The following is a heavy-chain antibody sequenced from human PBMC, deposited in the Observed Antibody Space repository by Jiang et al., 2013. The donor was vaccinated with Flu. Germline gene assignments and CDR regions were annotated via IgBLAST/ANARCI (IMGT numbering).Heavy chain of an antibody. J-gene: IGHJ4*02. Sequence: GPGLVKPSQTLSLTCSVSGASINSGPYYWNWIRQHPGKGLEWIGFSHYGGIPHSNPSLKSRLTMSGDTSKNQFSLKLNSVTAADTAIYYCARTVTSPYYFDYWGQGILVTVSS. CDR1: GASINSGPYY. CDR3: ARTVTSPYYFDY. CDR2: SHYGGIP. V-gene: IGHV4-31*03. D-gene: IGHD4-11*01.